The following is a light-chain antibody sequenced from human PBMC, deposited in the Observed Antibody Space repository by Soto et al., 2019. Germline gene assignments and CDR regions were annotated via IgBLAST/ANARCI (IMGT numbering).Light chain of an antibody. J-gene: IGKJ5*01. CDR3: QQLNSYPIT. CDR1: QDISSY. V-gene: IGKV1-9*01. CDR2: AAS. Sequence: GDRVTITCRASQDISSYLAWYQQKPGKAPNLLIYAASTLQSGVPSRFSGSGSGTEFTLTISSLQPEDSATYFCQQLNSYPITFGQGTRLQIK.